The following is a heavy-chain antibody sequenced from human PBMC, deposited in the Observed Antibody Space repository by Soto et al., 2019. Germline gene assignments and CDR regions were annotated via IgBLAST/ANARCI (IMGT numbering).Heavy chain of an antibody. CDR3: ARAPKVAATLVWFDP. D-gene: IGHD2-15*01. Sequence: SETLSLTCTVSGGSLRGYSWSWIRQSPGKGLEWIGYVYSGGGTNYSPSFMGRVTISVDTTDNQFSLKLNSVTAADTAVYYCARAPKVAATLVWFDPWGQGTLVTVS. V-gene: IGHV4-59*01. CDR2: VYSGGGT. J-gene: IGHJ5*02. CDR1: GGSLRGYS.